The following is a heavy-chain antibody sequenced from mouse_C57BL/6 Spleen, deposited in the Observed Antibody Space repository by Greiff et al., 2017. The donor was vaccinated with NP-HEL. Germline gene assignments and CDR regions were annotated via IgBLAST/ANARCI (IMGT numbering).Heavy chain of an antibody. CDR2: ISYDGSN. CDR3: ARDGQRGFAY. CDR1: GYSITSGYY. J-gene: IGHJ3*01. Sequence: VQLKESGPGLVKPSQSLSLTCSVTGYSITSGYYWNWIRQFPGNKLEWMGYISYDGSNNYNPSLKNRISITRDTSKNQFFLKLNSVTTEDTATYYCARDGQRGFAYWGQGTLVTVSA. V-gene: IGHV3-6*01.